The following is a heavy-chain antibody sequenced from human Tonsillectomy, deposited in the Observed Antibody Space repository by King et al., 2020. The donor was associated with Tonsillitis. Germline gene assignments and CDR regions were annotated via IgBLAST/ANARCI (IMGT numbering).Heavy chain of an antibody. CDR3: AREVCPAHHYFYYAMDV. J-gene: IGHJ6*02. V-gene: IGHV3-30*03. D-gene: IGHD5/OR15-5a*01. Sequence: VQSGRSLRLSCAASGFSFSDYGIHLVRQAPGKGLEGGAVVSYDGGHQYYADSVKGRFTISRDNSKNILYLQMSSLKGEDKAVYYCAREVCPAHHYFYYAMDVWGQGTTVTVSS. CDR2: VSYDGGHQ. CDR1: GFSFSDYG.